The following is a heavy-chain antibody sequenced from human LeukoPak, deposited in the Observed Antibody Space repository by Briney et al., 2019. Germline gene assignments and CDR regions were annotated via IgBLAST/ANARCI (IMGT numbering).Heavy chain of an antibody. D-gene: IGHD3-9*01. CDR2: IGSSGTTI. CDR1: GFTFSDYY. V-gene: IGHV3-11*04. CDR3: AREEYYDILTGLGDY. Sequence: PGGSLRLSCAASGFTFSDYYMSWIRQAPGKGLEWVSYIGSSGTTIYYADSVKGRFTISRDNAKNSLYLQMNSLRAEDTAVYYCAREEYYDILTGLGDYWGQGTLVTVSS. J-gene: IGHJ4*02.